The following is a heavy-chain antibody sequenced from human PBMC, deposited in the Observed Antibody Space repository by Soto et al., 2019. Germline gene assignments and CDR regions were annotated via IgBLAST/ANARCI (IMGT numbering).Heavy chain of an antibody. J-gene: IGHJ3*02. D-gene: IGHD4-17*01. CDR2: IIPIFGTA. CDR3: ALFDYGEYVSAFDI. Sequence: SVKVSGKASGGTFSSYAISWVRQAPGQGLEWMGGIIPIFGTANYAQKFQGRVTITADESTSTAYMELRSLRSEDTAVYYCALFDYGEYVSAFDICGQRTMVTV. V-gene: IGHV1-69*13. CDR1: GGTFSSYA.